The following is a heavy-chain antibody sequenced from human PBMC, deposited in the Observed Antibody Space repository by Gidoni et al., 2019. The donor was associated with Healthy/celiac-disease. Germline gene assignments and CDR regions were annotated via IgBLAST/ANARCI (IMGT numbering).Heavy chain of an antibody. CDR3: ARNRKVVVAASTVFDY. Sequence: EVQLVESGGGLVQPGGSLRLSFAASGFTFRSYSMNWVRQAPGKGLELVSYISSSSSTIYYADAVKGRFTISRDNAKNSLYLQMNSLRDEDTAVYYCARNRKVVVAASTVFDYWGQGTLVTVSS. J-gene: IGHJ4*02. D-gene: IGHD2-15*01. V-gene: IGHV3-48*02. CDR2: ISSSSSTI. CDR1: GFTFRSYS.